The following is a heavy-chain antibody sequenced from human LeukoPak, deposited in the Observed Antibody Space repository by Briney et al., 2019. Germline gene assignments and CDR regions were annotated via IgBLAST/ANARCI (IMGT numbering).Heavy chain of an antibody. V-gene: IGHV1-2*02. CDR3: ARGVNGHYAEWFDR. D-gene: IGHD4-17*01. CDR1: GYTFTGYY. J-gene: IGHJ5*02. Sequence: VASVKVSCKASGYTFTGYYIHWVRQAPGQGLEWMGWINPNSGGTNYAQNFQGRVTMTRDTSISTAYMELSRLKSDDTAVYYCARGVNGHYAEWFDRWGQGTLVTVSS. CDR2: INPNSGGT.